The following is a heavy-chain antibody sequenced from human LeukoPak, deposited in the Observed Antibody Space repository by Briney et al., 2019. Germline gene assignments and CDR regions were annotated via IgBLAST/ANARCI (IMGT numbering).Heavy chain of an antibody. V-gene: IGHV4-59*01. CDR2: IYYNGNT. Sequence: PSETLSLTYTVSGGSTSSYYWNWIRQPPGKGLEWIGYIYYNGNTNYRPSLKSRVTISVDTSKNQFSLKLNSVTAADTTVYYCAREYRGLWLDNWFDPWGRGTLVTVSS. D-gene: IGHD5-18*01. CDR3: AREYRGLWLDNWFDP. J-gene: IGHJ5*02. CDR1: GGSTSSYY.